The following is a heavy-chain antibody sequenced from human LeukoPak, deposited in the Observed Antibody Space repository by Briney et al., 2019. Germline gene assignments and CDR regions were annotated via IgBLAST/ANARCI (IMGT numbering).Heavy chain of an antibody. D-gene: IGHD1-1*01. Sequence: GGSLRLSCAASGFTFSSYSMNWVRQAPGKGLEWVSPISSSSSYIYYADSVKGRFTISRDNAKNSLYLQMNSLRAEDTAAYYCAKDGHWTFDYWGQGTLVTVSS. V-gene: IGHV3-21*01. J-gene: IGHJ4*02. CDR3: AKDGHWTFDY. CDR1: GFTFSSYS. CDR2: ISSSSSYI.